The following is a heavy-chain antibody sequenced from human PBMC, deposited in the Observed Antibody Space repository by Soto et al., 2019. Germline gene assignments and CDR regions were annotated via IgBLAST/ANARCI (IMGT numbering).Heavy chain of an antibody. D-gene: IGHD3-16*01. CDR1: GFTFSDYG. CDR3: AGPGAGWGVYPI. J-gene: IGHJ3*02. CDR2: ISDSSTTM. Sequence: PGGSLRLSCAACGFTFSDYGISWVRQAPWKGLEWVSYISDSSTTMYYADSVKGRFTISRDNAKNSLYLQMNTLRDDDTAVYYCAGPGAGWGVYPIWGQRRMVTVSS. V-gene: IGHV3-48*02.